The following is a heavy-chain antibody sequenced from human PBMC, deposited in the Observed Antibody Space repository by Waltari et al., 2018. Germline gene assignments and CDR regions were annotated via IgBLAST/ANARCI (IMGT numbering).Heavy chain of an antibody. CDR3: ARDTYYYMDV. Sequence: QVQLQESGPGLVKPSETLSLTCTVSGGSLSSYSWSWIRQPPGKGLEWIGYIYYSGSTNYNPSLKSRVTISVDTSKNQFSLKLSSVTAADTAVYYCARDTYYYMDVWGKGTTVTVSS. CDR1: GGSLSSYS. CDR2: IYYSGST. V-gene: IGHV4-59*01. J-gene: IGHJ6*03.